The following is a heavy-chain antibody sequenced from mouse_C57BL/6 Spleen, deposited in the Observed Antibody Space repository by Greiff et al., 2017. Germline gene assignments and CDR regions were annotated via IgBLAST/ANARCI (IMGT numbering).Heavy chain of an antibody. Sequence: EVQLKESGPELVKPGASVKISCKASGYSFTDYNMNWVKQSNGKSLEWIGVINPNYGTTSYNQKFKGKATLTVDQSSSTAYMQLNSLTSEDSAVYYCARRAYYSNNYAMDYWGQGTSVTVSS. CDR3: ARRAYYSNNYAMDY. D-gene: IGHD2-5*01. CDR1: GYSFTDYN. CDR2: INPNYGTT. J-gene: IGHJ4*01. V-gene: IGHV1-39*01.